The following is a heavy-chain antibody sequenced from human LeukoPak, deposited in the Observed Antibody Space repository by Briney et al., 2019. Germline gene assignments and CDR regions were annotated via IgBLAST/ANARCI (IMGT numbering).Heavy chain of an antibody. CDR2: INPNSGGR. Sequence: ASVKVSCKASGYTFTGYYMHWVPQAPRQGLEGVGWINPNSGGRKYAKKFQGRVTMTRDTSISTAYMELSRLRSDDTAIYYCARGGLGYCSSTSCLGYDAFDIWGHGTMVTVSS. D-gene: IGHD2-2*01. V-gene: IGHV1-2*02. CDR1: GYTFTGYY. J-gene: IGHJ3*02. CDR3: ARGGLGYCSSTSCLGYDAFDI.